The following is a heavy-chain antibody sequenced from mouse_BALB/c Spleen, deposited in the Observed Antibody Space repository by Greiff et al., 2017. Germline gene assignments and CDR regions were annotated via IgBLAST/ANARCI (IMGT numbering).Heavy chain of an antibody. V-gene: IGHV1-80*01. CDR1: GYVFSSYW. CDR3: ARAKFYGNYSYYFDY. J-gene: IGHJ2*01. D-gene: IGHD2-1*01. CDR2: IYPGDGDT. Sequence: VQLQQSGAELVRPGSSVKISCKASGYVFSSYWMNWVKQRPGQGLEWIGQIYPGDGDTNYNGKFKGKATLTADKSSSTAYMQLSSLTSEDSAVYFCARAKFYGNYSYYFDYWGQGTTLTVSS.